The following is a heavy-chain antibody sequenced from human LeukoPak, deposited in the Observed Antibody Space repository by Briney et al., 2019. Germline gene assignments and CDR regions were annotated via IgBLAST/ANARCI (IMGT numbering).Heavy chain of an antibody. D-gene: IGHD1-26*01. CDR2: ISGSGGNS. J-gene: IGHJ3*02. V-gene: IGHV3-NL1*01. CDR3: ARDPELGAAFDI. Sequence: GGSLRLSCAASGFTFSSYGMHWVRQAPGKGLEWVSGISGSGGNSFYADSVKGRFTISRDNSKNTLYLQMNSLRAEDTAVYYCARDPELGAAFDIWGQGTMVTVSS. CDR1: GFTFSSYG.